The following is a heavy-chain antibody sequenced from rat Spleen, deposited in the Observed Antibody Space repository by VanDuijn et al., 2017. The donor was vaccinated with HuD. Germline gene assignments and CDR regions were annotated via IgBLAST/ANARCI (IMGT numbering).Heavy chain of an antibody. CDR2: ISNSGGST. CDR1: GFTFNNYW. J-gene: IGHJ1*01. V-gene: IGHV5-31*01. D-gene: IGHD1-4*01. Sequence: EVKLVESGGGLVQPGRSLKLSCVASGFTFNNYWMTWIRQAPGKGLEWVASISNSGGSTYYPDSVKGRFTISRDSAQNTLYLQMNSLRSEDTATYYCTRGLDPGIPLGGFWGPGTMVTVSS. CDR3: TRGLDPGIPLGGF.